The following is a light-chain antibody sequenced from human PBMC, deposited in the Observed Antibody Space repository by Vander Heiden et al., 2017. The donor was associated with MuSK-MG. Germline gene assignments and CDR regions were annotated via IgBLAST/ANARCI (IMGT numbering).Light chain of an antibody. CDR3: QQYDILPPT. CDR2: DAS. V-gene: IGKV1-33*01. Sequence: DITITQAPSPLSASVGDRVTITCQASQDISSYLNWYQQKPGKAPKLLIYDASNLETGVPSRFSGSGSGTDFSLTISSLQPEDIATYFCQQYDILPPTFGGGTKVEVK. J-gene: IGKJ4*01. CDR1: QDISSY.